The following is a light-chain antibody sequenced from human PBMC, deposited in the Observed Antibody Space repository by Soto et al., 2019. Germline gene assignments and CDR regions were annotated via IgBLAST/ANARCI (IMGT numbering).Light chain of an antibody. V-gene: IGKV1-5*01. CDR2: DAS. J-gene: IGKJ1*01. Sequence: DIQMTQSPSTLSASVGDRVTITCRASQSISSWLAWYQQKPGKAPKLLIYDASSLESGVPSRFGGSGSGTQFTLTISSLQPDDFATYYCQQYNSYPWTFGQGTEVEIK. CDR3: QQYNSYPWT. CDR1: QSISSW.